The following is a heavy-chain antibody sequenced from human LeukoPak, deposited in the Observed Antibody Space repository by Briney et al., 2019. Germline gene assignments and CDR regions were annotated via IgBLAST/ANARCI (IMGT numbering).Heavy chain of an antibody. Sequence: SETLSLTCTVSGGSISSYYWSWIRQPAGKGLEWIGRIYTSGSTNYNPSLKSRVTMSVDTSKNQFSLKLSSENAADTAVYYCERVRYNWNYDLGAFDIWGQGTMVTVSS. D-gene: IGHD1-7*01. CDR2: IYTSGST. V-gene: IGHV4-4*07. J-gene: IGHJ3*02. CDR3: ERVRYNWNYDLGAFDI. CDR1: GGSISSYY.